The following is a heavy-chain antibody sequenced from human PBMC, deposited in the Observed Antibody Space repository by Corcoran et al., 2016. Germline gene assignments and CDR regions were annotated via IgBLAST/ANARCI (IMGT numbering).Heavy chain of an antibody. CDR2: IYSGGGT. CDR1: GLIVSSNY. CDR3: AREPNGGLRGMDV. D-gene: IGHD3-10*01. Sequence: EVQLVESGGGLIQPGGSLRLSCAASGLIVSSNYMSWVRQAPGKGLEWVSVIYSGGGTYYADSVKGRFTISRDNSKDTRYLQMNSLRVEDTAVYYWAREPNGGLRGMDVGGQGTTVTVSS. J-gene: IGHJ6*02. V-gene: IGHV3-53*01.